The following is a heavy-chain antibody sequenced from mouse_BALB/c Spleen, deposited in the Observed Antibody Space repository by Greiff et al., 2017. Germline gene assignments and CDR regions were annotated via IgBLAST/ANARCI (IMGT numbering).Heavy chain of an antibody. CDR1: GFTFSSFG. CDR3: ARSPYYYGAWFAY. Sequence: DVKLVESGGGLVQPGGSRKLSCAASGFTFSSFGMHWVRQAPEKGLEWVAYISSGSSTIYYADTVKGRFTISRDNPKNTLFLQMTSLRSEDTAMYYCARSPYYYGAWFAYWGQGTLVTVSA. V-gene: IGHV5-17*02. D-gene: IGHD1-1*01. J-gene: IGHJ3*01. CDR2: ISSGSSTI.